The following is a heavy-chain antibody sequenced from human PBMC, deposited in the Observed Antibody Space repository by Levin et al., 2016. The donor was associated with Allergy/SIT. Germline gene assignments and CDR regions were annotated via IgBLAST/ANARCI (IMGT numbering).Heavy chain of an antibody. D-gene: IGHD3-10*01. CDR1: GFIFSNYW. CDR3: ARQTEWFGEPHHDY. V-gene: IGHV3-7*02. Sequence: GGSLRLSCAASGFIFSNYWMTWVRQAPGKGLEWVAKIKQDGSEKLYVDSVKGRFTISRDNVKKSLYLQMNSLRGDDTAMYYCARQTEWFGEPHHDYWGQGSLVTVSS. J-gene: IGHJ4*02. CDR2: IKQDGSEK.